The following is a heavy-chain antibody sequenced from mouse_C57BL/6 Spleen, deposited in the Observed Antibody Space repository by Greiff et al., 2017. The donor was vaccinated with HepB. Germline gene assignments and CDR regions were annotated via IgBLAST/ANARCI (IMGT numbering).Heavy chain of an antibody. CDR1: GFNIKDYY. V-gene: IGHV14-1*01. CDR2: IDPEDGDT. Sequence: EVKLQESGAELVRPGASVKLSCTASGFNIKDYYMHWVKQRPEQGLAWIGRIDPEDGDTEYAPKFQGKATMTADTSSHTAYLQLSSLTSEDTAVYYCTYFKDYYAMDDWGQGTSVTVSS. J-gene: IGHJ4*01. CDR3: TYFKDYYAMDD.